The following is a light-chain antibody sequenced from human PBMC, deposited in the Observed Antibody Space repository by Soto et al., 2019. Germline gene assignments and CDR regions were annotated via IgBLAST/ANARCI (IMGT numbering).Light chain of an antibody. CDR2: KAL. J-gene: IGKJ5*01. Sequence: DSQMTQSPSTLSASVGDRVTITCRASLSIRSLLDWYQLKPGKAPQLLIYKALSLERGVPSRYSGSGSGTEFTITISRLQPDDYATYYCKQYNSYQLTFGKGTRLEI. CDR1: LSIRSL. CDR3: KQYNSYQLT. V-gene: IGKV1-5*03.